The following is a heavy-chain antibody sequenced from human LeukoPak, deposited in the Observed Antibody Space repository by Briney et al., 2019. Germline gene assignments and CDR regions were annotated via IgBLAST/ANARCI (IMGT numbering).Heavy chain of an antibody. D-gene: IGHD2-2*01. CDR2: INSDGSST. Sequence: GGSLRLSCAASGFIFSSYWMHWVRQAPGKRLVWVSRINSDGSSTSYADSVKGRFTISRDNSKNTLYLQMNSLRAEDTAVYYCARDYCSSTSCYGMDVWGQGTTVTVSS. V-gene: IGHV3-74*01. CDR1: GFIFSSYW. CDR3: ARDYCSSTSCYGMDV. J-gene: IGHJ6*02.